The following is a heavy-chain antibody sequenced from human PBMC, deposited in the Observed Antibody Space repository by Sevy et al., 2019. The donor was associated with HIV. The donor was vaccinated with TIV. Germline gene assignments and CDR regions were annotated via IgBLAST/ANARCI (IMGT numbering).Heavy chain of an antibody. V-gene: IGHV3-7*01. J-gene: IGHJ4*02. CDR1: GFTFSSYW. CDR3: ARDGRYSGSYYSDY. D-gene: IGHD1-26*01. Sequence: GGSLRGSCAASGFTFSSYWMSWVRLAPGKGLERVANIKQDGSGKYYVDSVKGRFTISRDNAKNSLYLQMNSLRAEDTAVYYCARDGRYSGSYYSDYWGQGTLVTVSS. CDR2: IKQDGSGK.